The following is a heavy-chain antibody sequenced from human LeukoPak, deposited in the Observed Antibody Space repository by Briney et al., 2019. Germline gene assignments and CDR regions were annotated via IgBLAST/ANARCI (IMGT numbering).Heavy chain of an antibody. J-gene: IGHJ4*02. CDR3: ARVYGDHYGSGVIDY. CDR2: INPNSGGT. D-gene: IGHD3-10*01. CDR1: GYTFTDYY. Sequence: ASVKVSCKASGYTFTDYYMHWVRQAPGQGLEWMGWINPNSGGTNYAQKFQGRVTMTRDSSISTAYMELSRLRFDDTAVYYCARVYGDHYGSGVIDYWGQGTLVTISS. V-gene: IGHV1-2*02.